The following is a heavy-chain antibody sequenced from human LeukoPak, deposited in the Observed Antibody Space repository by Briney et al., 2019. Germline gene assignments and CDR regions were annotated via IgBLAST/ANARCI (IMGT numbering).Heavy chain of an antibody. Sequence: SVKVSCKASGGTFSSYAISWVRQAPGQGLEWMGRIIPVFGTANYAQKFQDRVTMTADESTSTAYMELSRLRSDDTAVYYCARTYGGTKYYFDYWGQGTLVTVSS. D-gene: IGHD4-23*01. CDR3: ARTYGGTKYYFDY. V-gene: IGHV1-69*15. J-gene: IGHJ4*02. CDR1: GGTFSSYA. CDR2: IIPVFGTA.